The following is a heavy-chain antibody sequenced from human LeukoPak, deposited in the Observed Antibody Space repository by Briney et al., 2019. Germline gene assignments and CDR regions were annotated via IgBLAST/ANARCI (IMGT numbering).Heavy chain of an antibody. J-gene: IGHJ4*02. CDR3: AKLSGTYGTTSRVLDS. CDR1: GFTSTTYA. D-gene: IGHD1-1*01. CDR2: ISGGGDTT. V-gene: IGHV3-23*01. Sequence: GGSLRLSCAASGFTSTTYAMSWVRQAPGKGLEWVSVISGGGDTTYYTESVKGRFTISRDNSKNTLYLQMNSLRAEDTAIYYCAKLSGTYGTTSRVLDSWGQGTLVAVSS.